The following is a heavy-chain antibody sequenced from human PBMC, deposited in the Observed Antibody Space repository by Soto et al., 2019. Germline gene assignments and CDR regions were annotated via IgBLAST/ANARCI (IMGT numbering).Heavy chain of an antibody. J-gene: IGHJ5*01. CDR2: MYWDDEK. D-gene: IGHD1-20*01. V-gene: IGHV2-5*02. CDR3: AHWSYKWNDWDCFDS. CDR1: GFSRRNTEES. Sequence: QITLKESGTTLVKATQTITLTCSFSGFSRRNTEESVSWIRQPPGKALEWLGIMYWDDEKRYSPSVKSRLTITKDTSKNHVVLMMTNLDPMDTGTYYCAHWSYKWNDWDCFDSWGQGTLVTVSS.